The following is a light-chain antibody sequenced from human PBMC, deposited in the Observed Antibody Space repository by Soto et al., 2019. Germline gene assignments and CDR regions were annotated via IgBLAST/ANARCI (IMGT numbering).Light chain of an antibody. CDR3: LQYGIPPT. J-gene: IGKJ1*01. CDR1: QSVTSSY. V-gene: IGKV3-20*01. Sequence: EIVLTQSPGTLSLSPGERATLSCRSSQSVTSSYLAWYQQKPGQAPRLLIYDASSRATGIPDRFSGSGSGTDFTLTISRLEPEDFAVFYCLQYGIPPTFGQGTKVEIK. CDR2: DAS.